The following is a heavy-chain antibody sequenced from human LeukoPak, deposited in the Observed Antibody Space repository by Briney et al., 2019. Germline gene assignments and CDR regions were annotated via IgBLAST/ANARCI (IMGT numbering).Heavy chain of an antibody. J-gene: IGHJ6*04. CDR3: ARDWYYDSSGYPGGMDV. D-gene: IGHD3-22*01. Sequence: ASVKVSCKASGYTFTGYYMHWVRQAPGQGLEWMGWINPNSGGTNYAQKFQGRVTMTRDTSISTAYMELSRLRSDDTAVYYCARDWYYDSSGYPGGMDVWGKGTTVTVSS. CDR2: INPNSGGT. V-gene: IGHV1-2*02. CDR1: GYTFTGYY.